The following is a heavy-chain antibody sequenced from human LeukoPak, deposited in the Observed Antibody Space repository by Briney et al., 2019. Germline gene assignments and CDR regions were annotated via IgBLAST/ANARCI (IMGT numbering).Heavy chain of an antibody. CDR1: GFTFSSYG. CDR3: AKGIAVAAFQH. D-gene: IGHD6-19*01. V-gene: IGHV3-30*18. Sequence: GGSLRLSCAASGFTFSSYGMHCVRQAPGKGLEWVAVISYDGSNKYYADSVKGRFTISRDNSKNTLYLQTNSLRAEDTAVYYCAKGIAVAAFQHWGQGTLVTVSS. CDR2: ISYDGSNK. J-gene: IGHJ1*01.